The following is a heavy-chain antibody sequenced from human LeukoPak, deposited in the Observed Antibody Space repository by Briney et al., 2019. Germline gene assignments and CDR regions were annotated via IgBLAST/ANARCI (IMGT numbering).Heavy chain of an antibody. Sequence: GGSLRLSCAASGFTFSSYAMSWVRQAPGKGLEWVSAISGSGGSTYYADSVKGRFTISRDNSKNTLYLQMNSLRAEDTAVYYCAKDLRTYCGGDCYLFDYWGQGTLVTVSS. V-gene: IGHV3-23*01. D-gene: IGHD2-21*02. CDR3: AKDLRTYCGGDCYLFDY. CDR1: GFTFSSYA. CDR2: ISGSGGST. J-gene: IGHJ4*02.